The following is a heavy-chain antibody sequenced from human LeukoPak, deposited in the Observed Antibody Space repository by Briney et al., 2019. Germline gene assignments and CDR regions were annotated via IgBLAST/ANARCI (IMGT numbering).Heavy chain of an antibody. D-gene: IGHD4-17*01. Sequence: SETLSLICTVSGDSISSTNYHWGWIRQPPGKGLEWIATIYYSGSSYYNPSLKSRVTISVDRSKDQFSLKLSSVTAADTAVYYCVCMTGDADDYGDPLVAYWGQGTLVTVSS. J-gene: IGHJ4*02. CDR1: GDSISSTNYH. CDR3: VCMTGDADDYGDPLVAY. CDR2: IYYSGSS. V-gene: IGHV4-39*07.